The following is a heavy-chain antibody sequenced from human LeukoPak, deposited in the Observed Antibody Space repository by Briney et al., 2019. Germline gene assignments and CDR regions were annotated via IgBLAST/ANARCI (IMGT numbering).Heavy chain of an antibody. Sequence: GASVKVSCKASGGTFSSYAISWVRQAPGQGLEWMGGIIPIFGTANYAQKFQGRVTITADKSTSTAYKELSSLRSEDTAVYYCARARRDGYNYVDYWGQGTLVTVSS. V-gene: IGHV1-69*06. CDR2: IIPIFGTA. D-gene: IGHD5-24*01. CDR1: GGTFSSYA. J-gene: IGHJ4*02. CDR3: ARARRDGYNYVDY.